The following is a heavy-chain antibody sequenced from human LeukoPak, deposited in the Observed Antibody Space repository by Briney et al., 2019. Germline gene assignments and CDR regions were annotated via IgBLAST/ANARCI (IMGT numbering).Heavy chain of an antibody. J-gene: IGHJ4*02. CDR3: ARGGYDILTGYPSDC. Sequence: GGSLRLSCGASGFTFSNYGMLWVRQAPGKGLDWVAFIRYDGNNKLYADSVKGRFTISRDNSKNTLYLQMDSLRTDDTAVYYCARGGYDILTGYPSDCWGQGTLVTVSS. V-gene: IGHV3-30*02. CDR1: GFTFSNYG. CDR2: IRYDGNNK. D-gene: IGHD3-9*01.